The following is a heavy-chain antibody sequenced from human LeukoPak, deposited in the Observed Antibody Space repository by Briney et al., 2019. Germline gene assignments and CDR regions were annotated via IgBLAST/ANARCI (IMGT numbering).Heavy chain of an antibody. CDR3: ARLSGVVREHYFDY. CDR2: FDPEDGET. D-gene: IGHD3-3*01. Sequence: ASVKVSCKVSGYNLTELSMHWVRQAPGKGLEWMGGFDPEDGETIYAQKFQGRVTMTEDTSTDTAYMELSNLRSEDTAVYYCARLSGVVREHYFDYWGQGTLVSVSS. J-gene: IGHJ4*02. CDR1: GYNLTELS. V-gene: IGHV1-24*01.